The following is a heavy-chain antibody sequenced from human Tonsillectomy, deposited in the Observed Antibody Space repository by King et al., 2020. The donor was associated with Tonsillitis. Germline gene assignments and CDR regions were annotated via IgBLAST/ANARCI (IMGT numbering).Heavy chain of an antibody. CDR1: GGTFSSYS. CDR2: IIPIFGTP. J-gene: IGHJ1*01. D-gene: IGHD5-12*01. Sequence: AQLVQSGAEVKKPGSSVKVSCKASGGTFSSYSIRWVRQAPGQGLEWMGGIIPIFGTPNYAQKFQGRITITADESTSTVYMELSSLRSEDTAVYYCASFNGWLRIPRNTAEYFQHWGQGTLVTGSS. V-gene: IGHV1-69*01. CDR3: ASFNGWLRIPRNTAEYFQH.